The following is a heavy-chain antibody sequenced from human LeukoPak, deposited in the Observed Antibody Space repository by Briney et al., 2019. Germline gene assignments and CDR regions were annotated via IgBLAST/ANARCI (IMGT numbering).Heavy chain of an antibody. D-gene: IGHD3-22*01. CDR2: ISSSGSTI. CDR1: GFTFSDYY. CDR3: ARGGYYDNSGSQPFDY. Sequence: GWSLRLSCAASGFTFSDYYMSWIRQAPGKGLEWVSYISSSGSTIYYADSVKGRFTISRDNAKNSLYLQMNSLRAEDTAVYYCARGGYYDNSGSQPFDYWGQGTLVTVSS. J-gene: IGHJ4*02. V-gene: IGHV3-11*04.